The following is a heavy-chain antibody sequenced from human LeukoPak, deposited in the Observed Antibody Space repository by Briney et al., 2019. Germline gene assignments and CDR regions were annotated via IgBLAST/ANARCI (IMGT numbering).Heavy chain of an antibody. CDR2: INHSGST. Sequence: SETLSLTCAVYGGSFSGYYWSWIRQPPGEGLEWIGEINHSGSTNYNPSLKSRVTISVDTSKNQFSLKLSSVTAADTAVYYCARGFGRSWFNYWGQGTLVTVSS. V-gene: IGHV4-34*01. D-gene: IGHD6-13*01. CDR1: GGSFSGYY. CDR3: ARGFGRSWFNY. J-gene: IGHJ4*02.